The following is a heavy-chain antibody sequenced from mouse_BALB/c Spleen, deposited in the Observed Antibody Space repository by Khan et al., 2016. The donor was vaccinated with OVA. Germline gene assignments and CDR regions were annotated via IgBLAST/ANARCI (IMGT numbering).Heavy chain of an antibody. CDR1: GYSFTGYF. CDR2: INPHIGET. D-gene: IGHD1-1*01. Sequence: EVQLVESGPELVRPGASVKISCTASGYSFTGYFMNWVMQSHGKSLEWIGRINPHIGETFYNQRFKDKATLTVDESSSTAHMELRSLASEDSAVYYCTRIYRSDFDYWGQGTTLTASP. CDR3: TRIYRSDFDY. J-gene: IGHJ2*01. V-gene: IGHV1-20*02.